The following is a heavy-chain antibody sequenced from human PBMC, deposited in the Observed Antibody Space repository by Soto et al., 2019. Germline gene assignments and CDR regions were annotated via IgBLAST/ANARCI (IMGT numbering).Heavy chain of an antibody. J-gene: IGHJ5*02. Sequence: ASVKVSCKASGYTFTRYTMNWVRQAPGQRLERMGWINPDNGNTKSSQKFQDRVIITRDTSASTAYMDLSSLRSEDTAVYYCARGIATGQLDPWGQGTLVTVSS. CDR2: INPDNGNT. D-gene: IGHD2-15*01. CDR1: GYTFTRYT. CDR3: ARGIATGQLDP. V-gene: IGHV1-3*01.